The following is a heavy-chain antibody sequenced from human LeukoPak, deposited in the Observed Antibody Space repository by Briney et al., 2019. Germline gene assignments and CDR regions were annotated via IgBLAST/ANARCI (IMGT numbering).Heavy chain of an antibody. Sequence: ASVKVSCKASGYTFTTYGISWVRQAPGQGLEWMGWINPNSGGTNYAQKFQGRITMTRDTSITTAYVELSRLGSDDTAVYYCVRGNGCATTSCYPNYYYNGMDVWGRGTTVTVSS. J-gene: IGHJ6*02. CDR2: INPNSGGT. CDR3: VRGNGCATTSCYPNYYYNGMDV. V-gene: IGHV1-2*02. CDR1: GYTFTTYG. D-gene: IGHD2-2*01.